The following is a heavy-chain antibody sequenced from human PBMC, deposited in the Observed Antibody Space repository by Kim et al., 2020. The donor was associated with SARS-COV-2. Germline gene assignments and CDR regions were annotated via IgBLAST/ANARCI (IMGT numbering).Heavy chain of an antibody. D-gene: IGHD6-13*01. V-gene: IGHV1-46*01. CDR1: GYTFTSYY. J-gene: IGHJ3*02. CDR3: ARGRGSSSWSLGAFDI. Sequence: ASVKVSCKASGYTFTSYYMHWVRQAPGQGLEWMGIINPSGGSTSYAQKFQGRVTMTRDTSTSTVYMELSSLGSEDTAVYYCARGRGSSSWSLGAFDIWGQGTMVTVSS. CDR2: INPSGGST.